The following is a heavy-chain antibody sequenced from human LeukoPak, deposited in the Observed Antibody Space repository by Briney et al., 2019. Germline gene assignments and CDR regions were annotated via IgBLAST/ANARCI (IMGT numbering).Heavy chain of an antibody. D-gene: IGHD3-10*01. J-gene: IGHJ4*02. CDR2: ISYDGSNK. Sequence: GRSLRLSCAASGFTLSSYAMHWVRQAPGKGLEWVAVISYDGSNKYYADSVKGRFTISRDNSKNTLYLQMNSLRAEDTAVYYCASALWFGETRFDYWGQGTLVTVSS. CDR3: ASALWFGETRFDY. CDR1: GFTLSSYA. V-gene: IGHV3-30*04.